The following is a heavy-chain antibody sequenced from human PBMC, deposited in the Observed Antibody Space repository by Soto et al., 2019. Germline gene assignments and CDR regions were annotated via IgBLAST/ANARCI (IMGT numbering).Heavy chain of an antibody. V-gene: IGHV5-10-1*01. CDR2: IDPTDSYT. D-gene: IGHD6-19*01. J-gene: IGHJ6*02. CDR3: ARPLAVAGSYYYYGMDV. CDR1: GYSFTSYW. Sequence: GESLKISCKGSGYSFTSYWIIWVRQMPGKGLEWMGRIDPTDSYTNYSPSFQGHVTISADKSITTAYLQWSSLKASDTAMYYCARPLAVAGSYYYYGMDVWGQGTAVTVS.